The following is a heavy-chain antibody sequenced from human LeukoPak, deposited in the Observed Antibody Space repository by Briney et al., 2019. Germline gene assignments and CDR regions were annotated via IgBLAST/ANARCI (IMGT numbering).Heavy chain of an antibody. Sequence: GGSLRLSCAASGFTFSSYAMSWVRQAPGKGLEWVAHINQDGSEKYYVDSVKGRFTISRDNAKNSLYLQMNSLRAEDTAVYYCARADSGWSVYYNLDYWGQGTLVTVSS. CDR3: ARADSGWSVYYNLDY. CDR1: GFTFSSYA. CDR2: INQDGSEK. D-gene: IGHD3-3*01. V-gene: IGHV3-7*01. J-gene: IGHJ4*02.